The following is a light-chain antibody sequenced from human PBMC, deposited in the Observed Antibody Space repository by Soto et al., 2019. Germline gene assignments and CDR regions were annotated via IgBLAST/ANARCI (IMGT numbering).Light chain of an antibody. J-gene: IGLJ2*01. CDR1: SSDLGGYNY. CDR3: SSYTRSSTLGVV. CDR2: EVS. V-gene: IGLV2-14*01. Sequence: QSALTQPASVSGSPGQSITISCTGTSSDLGGYNYVSWYQQHPGKAPKVMIYEVSNRPSGVSHRFSGSKSGNTASLTISGLQAEDEADYYCSSYTRSSTLGVVFGAGTKLTVL.